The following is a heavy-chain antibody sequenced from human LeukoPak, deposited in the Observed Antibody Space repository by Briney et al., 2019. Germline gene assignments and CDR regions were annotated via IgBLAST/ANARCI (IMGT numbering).Heavy chain of an antibody. V-gene: IGHV3-9*01. CDR1: GFTFDDYA. J-gene: IGHJ4*02. Sequence: GGSLRLSCAASGFTFDDYAMHWVRQAPGKGLEWVSGISWNSGSIGYADSVKGRFTISRDNAKNSLYLQMNSLRAEDTALYYCAKGEYYYGSGSYSFDYWGQGTLVTVSS. CDR2: ISWNSGSI. D-gene: IGHD3-10*01. CDR3: AKGEYYYGSGSYSFDY.